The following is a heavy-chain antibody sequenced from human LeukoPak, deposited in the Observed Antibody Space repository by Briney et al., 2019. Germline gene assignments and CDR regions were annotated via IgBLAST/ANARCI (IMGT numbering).Heavy chain of an antibody. J-gene: IGHJ4*02. CDR2: IYYSGST. V-gene: IGHV4-31*03. CDR3: ASRILTGEYYFDY. D-gene: IGHD7-27*01. Sequence: SETLSLTCTVSGGSISSGGYYWSWIRQHPGKGLEWIGYIYYSGSTYCNPSLKSRVTISVDTSKNQFSLKLSSVIAADTAVYYCASRILTGEYYFDYWGQGTLVTVSS. CDR1: GGSISSGGYY.